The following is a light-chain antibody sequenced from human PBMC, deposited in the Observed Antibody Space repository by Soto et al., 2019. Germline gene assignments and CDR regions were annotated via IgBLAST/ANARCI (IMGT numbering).Light chain of an antibody. CDR3: QQYGSSQWT. CDR1: QSVSSSY. Sequence: EIVLTQSPGTLSLSPGERATLSCRASQSVSSSYLAWYQQPPGQAPRLLIYGASSRATGIPDRFSGSGSGTDFTLTISRLEPEDFAVYYCQQYGSSQWTFGQGTKGEIK. CDR2: GAS. V-gene: IGKV3-20*01. J-gene: IGKJ1*01.